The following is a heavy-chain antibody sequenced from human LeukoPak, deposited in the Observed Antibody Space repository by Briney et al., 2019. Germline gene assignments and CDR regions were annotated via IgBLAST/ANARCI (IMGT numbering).Heavy chain of an antibody. J-gene: IGHJ4*02. V-gene: IGHV4-38-2*02. Sequence: SETLSLTCTVSGYSISSGYYWGWIRQPPGKGLEWIGSIYHSGSTNYNPSLKSRVTISVDKSKNQFSLKLSSVTAADTAVYYCARGYSFDYWGQGTLVTVSS. CDR1: GYSISSGYY. CDR3: ARGYSFDY. D-gene: IGHD5-18*01. CDR2: IYHSGST.